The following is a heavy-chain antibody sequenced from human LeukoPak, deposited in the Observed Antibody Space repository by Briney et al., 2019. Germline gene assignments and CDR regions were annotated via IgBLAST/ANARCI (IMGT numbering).Heavy chain of an antibody. J-gene: IGHJ5*02. D-gene: IGHD1-26*01. V-gene: IGHV3-53*01. CDR3: ARGPIVGPTKGFDP. Sequence: GGSLRLSCAASGFTVSSNYMSWVRQAPGKGLEWVSVIYISGSTHYADSVKGRFTISRDNSKNTLYLQMNSLRAEDTAVYYCARGPIVGPTKGFDPWGQGTLVTVSS. CDR1: GFTVSSNY. CDR2: IYISGST.